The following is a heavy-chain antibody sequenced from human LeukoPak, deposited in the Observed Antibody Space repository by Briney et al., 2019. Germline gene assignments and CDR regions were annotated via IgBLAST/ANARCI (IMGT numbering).Heavy chain of an antibody. CDR3: AREVPLDQYAFDI. CDR1: GYTSDFMKYG. V-gene: IGHV1-18*01. D-gene: IGHD3/OR15-3a*01. CDR2: INPDSGHA. J-gene: IGHJ3*02. Sequence: ASVKVSCKTSGYTSDFMKYGVAWVRQAPGQGLEWMGWINPDSGHANYAQKFQGRVTMTTHTSTSTAYMELRSLRSDDTAVYYCAREVPLDQYAFDIWGQGTMVTVSS.